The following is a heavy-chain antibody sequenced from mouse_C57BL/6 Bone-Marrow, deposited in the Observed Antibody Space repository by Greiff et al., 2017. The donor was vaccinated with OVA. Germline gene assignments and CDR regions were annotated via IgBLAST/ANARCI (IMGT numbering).Heavy chain of an antibody. CDR1: GYSFTGYY. V-gene: IGHV1-42*01. CDR3: ARLGGTAFAY. Sequence: VQLQQSGPELVKPGASVKISCKASGYSFTGYYMNWVKQSPEKSLEWIGEINPSTGGTTYNQKFKAKATLTVDKSSSTAYMQLKSLTSEDSAVYYCARLGGTAFAYWGQGALVTVSA. CDR2: INPSTGGT. J-gene: IGHJ3*01. D-gene: IGHD4-1*01.